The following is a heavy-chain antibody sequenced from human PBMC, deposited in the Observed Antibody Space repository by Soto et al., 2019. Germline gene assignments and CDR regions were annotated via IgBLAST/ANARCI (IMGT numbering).Heavy chain of an antibody. V-gene: IGHV3-49*03. CDR2: IRSKAYGGTT. CDR3: TRVVGQWRISYFDY. D-gene: IGHD6-19*01. J-gene: IGHJ4*02. CDR1: GFTFGDYA. Sequence: GGSLRLSCTASGFTFGDYAMSWFRQAPGKGLEWVGFIRSKAYGGTTEYAASVKGRFTISRDDSKSIAYLQMNSLKTEDTAVYYCTRVVGQWRISYFDYWGQGTLVTVSS.